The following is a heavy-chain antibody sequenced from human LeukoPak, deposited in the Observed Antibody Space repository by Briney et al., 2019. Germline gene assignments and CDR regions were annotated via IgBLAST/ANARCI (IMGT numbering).Heavy chain of an antibody. Sequence: HGESLRISCKGSGYSFTSYWISWVRQMPGKGLEWMGRIDPSDSYTNYSPSFQGHVTISADKSISTAYLQWSSLKASDTAMYYCAGHRGGQLWLRYFDYWGQGTLVTVSS. D-gene: IGHD5-18*01. CDR2: IDPSDSYT. J-gene: IGHJ4*02. CDR1: GYSFTSYW. V-gene: IGHV5-10-1*01. CDR3: AGHRGGQLWLRYFDY.